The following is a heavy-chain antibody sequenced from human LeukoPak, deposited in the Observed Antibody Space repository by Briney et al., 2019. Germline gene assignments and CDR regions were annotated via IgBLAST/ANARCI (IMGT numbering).Heavy chain of an antibody. CDR3: ARVNSYYYYYMDV. CDR2: IGSSGSTI. V-gene: IGHV3-48*03. D-gene: IGHD2/OR15-2a*01. Sequence: GGSLRLSCAASGFTFSSYEMNWVRQAPGKGLEWVSYIGSSGSTIYYADSVKGRFTISRDNAKNSLYLQMNSLRAEDTAVYYCARVNSYYYYYMDVWGKGTTVTISS. CDR1: GFTFSSYE. J-gene: IGHJ6*03.